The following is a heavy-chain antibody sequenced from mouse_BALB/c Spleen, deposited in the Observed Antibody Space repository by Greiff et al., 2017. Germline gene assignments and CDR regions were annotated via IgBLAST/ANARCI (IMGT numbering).Heavy chain of an antibody. D-gene: IGHD1-1*01. V-gene: IGHV2-9*02. CDR2: IWAGGST. Sequence: VKLMESGPGLVAPSQCLSITCTASGFSLTSYGVHWVRQPPGKGLEWLGVIWAGGSTNYNSALMSRLSISKDNSKSQVFLKMNSLQTDDTAMYYCARDWGSSYYVDYWGQAPLSQSPQ. CDR3: ARDWGSSYYVDY. CDR1: GFSLTSYG. J-gene: IGHJ2*01.